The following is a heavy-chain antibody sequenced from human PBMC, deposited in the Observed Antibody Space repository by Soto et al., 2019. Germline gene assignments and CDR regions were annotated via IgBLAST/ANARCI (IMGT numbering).Heavy chain of an antibody. CDR3: ARGLQFGGYATYYYYYGMDV. Sequence: QVQLQESGPGLVKPSETLSLTCTVSCGSISSYYWSWIRQPPGTGLEWIGYIYYSGGTNYHPSLKGRVTISVDTSRNQFSLKLSSVTAADTAVYYCARGLQFGGYATYYYYYGMDVWGQGTTATVSS. D-gene: IGHD3-22*01. CDR1: CGSISSYY. V-gene: IGHV4-59*01. CDR2: IYYSGGT. J-gene: IGHJ6*02.